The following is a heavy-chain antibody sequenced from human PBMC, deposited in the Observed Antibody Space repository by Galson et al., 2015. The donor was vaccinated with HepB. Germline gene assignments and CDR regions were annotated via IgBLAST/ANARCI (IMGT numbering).Heavy chain of an antibody. J-gene: IGHJ6*03. CDR3: ARDREVGATNDYYYYMDV. D-gene: IGHD1-26*01. CDR1: GFTFSSYA. CDR2: ISYDGSNK. Sequence: SLRLSCAASGFTFSSYAMHWVRQAPGKGLEWVAVISYDGSNKYYADSVKGRFTISRDNSKNTLYLQMNSLRAEDTAVYYCARDREVGATNDYYYYMDVWGKGTTVTVSS. V-gene: IGHV3-30-3*01.